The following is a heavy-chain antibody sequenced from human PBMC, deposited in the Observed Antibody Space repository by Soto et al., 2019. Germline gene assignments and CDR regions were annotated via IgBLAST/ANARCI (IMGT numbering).Heavy chain of an antibody. Sequence: GESLKISCKGSGYSFTSYWIGWVRQMPGKGLEWMGIIYPGDSDTRYSPSFQGQVTISADKSISTAYLQWTSLKASDTAFYYCARSRRGAYSSGWYSPSGYYNYGIDVWGQGTKVTVSS. CDR1: GYSFTSYW. V-gene: IGHV5-51*01. J-gene: IGHJ6*02. D-gene: IGHD6-19*01. CDR2: IYPGDSDT. CDR3: ARSRRGAYSSGWYSPSGYYNYGIDV.